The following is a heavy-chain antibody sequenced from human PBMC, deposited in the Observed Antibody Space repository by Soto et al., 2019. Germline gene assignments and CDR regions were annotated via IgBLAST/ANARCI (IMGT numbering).Heavy chain of an antibody. CDR2: IYYSGST. V-gene: IGHV4-39*01. D-gene: IGHD2-15*01. CDR1: GGSISSSSYY. CDR3: ARGNIVVVVAATSGGSWFDP. Sequence: QLQLQESGPGLVKPSETLSLTCTVSGGSISSSSYYWGWIRQPPGKGLEWIGSIYYSGSTYYNPSLKSRVTISVDTSKNQFSLKLSSVTAADTAVYYCARGNIVVVVAATSGGSWFDPWGQGTLVTVSS. J-gene: IGHJ5*02.